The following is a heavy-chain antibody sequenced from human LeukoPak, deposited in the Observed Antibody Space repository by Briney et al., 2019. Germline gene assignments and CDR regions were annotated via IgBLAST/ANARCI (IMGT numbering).Heavy chain of an antibody. CDR1: GFTFGDYA. Sequence: PGRSLRLSCTASGFTFGDYAMSWVRQAPGKGLEWVGFIRSKAYGGTTEYAASVKGRFTISRDDSKSIAYLQMNSLKTEDTAVYYCTTGEDYYYDSSGYGPVHYWGQGTLVTVSS. J-gene: IGHJ4*02. D-gene: IGHD3-22*01. CDR3: TTGEDYYYDSSGYGPVHY. CDR2: IRSKAYGGTT. V-gene: IGHV3-49*04.